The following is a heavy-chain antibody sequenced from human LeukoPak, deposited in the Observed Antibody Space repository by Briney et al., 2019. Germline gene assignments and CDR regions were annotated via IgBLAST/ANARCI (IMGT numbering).Heavy chain of an antibody. D-gene: IGHD3-22*01. CDR2: MNPNSGNT. J-gene: IGHJ4*02. CDR1: GYTFTSYD. V-gene: IGHV1-8*01. Sequence: GASVKVSCKASGYTFTSYDINWARQATGQGLEWMGWMNPNSGNTGYAQKFQGRVAMTRNTSISTAYMELSSLRSEDTAVYYCARGPNYYDSSGYYSRFDYWGQGTLVTVSS. CDR3: ARGPNYYDSSGYYSRFDY.